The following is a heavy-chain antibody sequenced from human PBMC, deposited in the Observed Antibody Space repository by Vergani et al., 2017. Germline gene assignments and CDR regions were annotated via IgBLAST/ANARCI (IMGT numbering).Heavy chain of an antibody. CDR1: GFSLSSGGMR. Sequence: QVTLTESGPALVKPTQTLTLTCSLSGFSLSSGGMRVSWIRQPPGKALEWLARIDWDNTKVYSSSLKSRLFISKDISKNEVVLTMTNMDPVDTATYYCARTSGRIITCESKACWFDSWGQGILVTVSS. D-gene: IGHD3-10*01. J-gene: IGHJ5*01. CDR3: ARTSGRIITCESKACWFDS. CDR2: IDWDNTK. V-gene: IGHV2-70*04.